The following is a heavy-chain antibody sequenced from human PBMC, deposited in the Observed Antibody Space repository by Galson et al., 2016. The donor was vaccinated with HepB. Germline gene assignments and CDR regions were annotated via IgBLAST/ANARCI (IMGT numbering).Heavy chain of an antibody. D-gene: IGHD3-9*01. Sequence: TLSLTCAVSGGSISSGGYSWSWIRQPPGKGLEWIGYIFHSGTTYYNPSLKSRVTISLDRSKNQFSLMLSSVTAADTAVYYCAREIWGDTLTGYWFDPWGQGTLVTVSS. J-gene: IGHJ5*02. CDR3: AREIWGDTLTGYWFDP. CDR1: GGSISSGGYS. V-gene: IGHV4-30-2*01. CDR2: IFHSGTT.